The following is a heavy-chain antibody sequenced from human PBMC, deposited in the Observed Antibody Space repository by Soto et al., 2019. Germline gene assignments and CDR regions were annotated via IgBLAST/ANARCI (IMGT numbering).Heavy chain of an antibody. D-gene: IGHD5-12*01. CDR1: GFTVSSNY. V-gene: IGHV3-66*04. CDR2: IYSGGST. CDR3: ARQRVDGYNPLWKYYYGMDV. J-gene: IGHJ6*02. Sequence: EVQLVESGGGLVQPGGSLRLSCAASGFTVSSNYMSWVRQAPGKGLEWVSVIYSGGSTYYAGSVKGRCTISRENSKSAMDLQMNSLRAEDKAVYYCARQRVDGYNPLWKYYYGMDVWGQGTTVTVSS.